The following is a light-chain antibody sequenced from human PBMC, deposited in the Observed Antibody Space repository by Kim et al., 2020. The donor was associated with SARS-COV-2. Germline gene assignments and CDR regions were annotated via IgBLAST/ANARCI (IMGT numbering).Light chain of an antibody. V-gene: IGLV3-21*04. CDR2: YDN. CDR3: QVWDSNNDHGV. J-gene: IGLJ3*02. Sequence: SYELTQPPSVSVAPGKTATITCGGNNIGSRSVHWYQQKPGQAPVLVIYYDNDRPSGLPERFSGSNSGNTATLTISRVEAGDEADYYCQVWDSNNDHGVFG. CDR1: NIGSRS.